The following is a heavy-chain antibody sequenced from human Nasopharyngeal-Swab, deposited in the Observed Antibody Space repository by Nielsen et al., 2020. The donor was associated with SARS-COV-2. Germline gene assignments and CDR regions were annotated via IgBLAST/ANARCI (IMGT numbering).Heavy chain of an antibody. CDR1: GFTFSSYG. CDR2: ISYDGSNK. Sequence: GESLKISCAASGFTFSSYGMHWVRQAPGKGLEWVAGISYDGSNKYYADSVKGRFTISRDNSKNALYLQMNSLRAEDTAVYHCASTPLESCGHYYGSDHWGQGILVTVSS. CDR3: ASTPLESCGHYYGSDH. V-gene: IGHV3-30*03. J-gene: IGHJ4*02. D-gene: IGHD3-22*01.